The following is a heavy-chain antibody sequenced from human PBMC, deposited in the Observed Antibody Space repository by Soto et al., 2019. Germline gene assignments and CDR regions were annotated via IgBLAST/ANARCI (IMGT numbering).Heavy chain of an antibody. CDR1: GGTFSSYA. Sequence: SVKVSCKASGGTFSSYAISWVRQAPGQGLEWMGGIIPIFGTANYAQKFQGRVTITADKSTSTAYMELSSLRSEDTAVYYCARDPRITIFGVVPSQGWFDPWGQGTLVTVSS. CDR2: IIPIFGTA. D-gene: IGHD3-3*01. CDR3: ARDPRITIFGVVPSQGWFDP. J-gene: IGHJ5*02. V-gene: IGHV1-69*06.